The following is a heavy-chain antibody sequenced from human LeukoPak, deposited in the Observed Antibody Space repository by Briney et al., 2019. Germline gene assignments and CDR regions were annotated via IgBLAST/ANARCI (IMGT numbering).Heavy chain of an antibody. Sequence: VESLKISCKGSGYSFTSYWIGWLRQMPGKGLGWMGIIYPGDSDTRYSPSFQGQVTISADKSISTAYLQWSSLKASDTAMYYCARRNTAMDAFDIWGQGTMVTVSS. J-gene: IGHJ3*02. CDR2: IYPGDSDT. V-gene: IGHV5-51*01. CDR3: ARRNTAMDAFDI. D-gene: IGHD5-18*01. CDR1: GYSFTSYW.